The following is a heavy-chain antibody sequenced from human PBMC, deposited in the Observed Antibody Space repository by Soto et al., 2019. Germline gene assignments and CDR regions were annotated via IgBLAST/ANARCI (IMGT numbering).Heavy chain of an antibody. D-gene: IGHD3-22*01. CDR2: IYTGGTT. J-gene: IGHJ3*01. CDR3: ASFHDPYYDTSGHSFPL. Sequence: GGSLRLSCAASGFTVSSSNMGWVPQAPGQGLEWLSVIYTGGTTYYADSVKGRFTISRDNSKNTLYLQMNSLRAEDTAVYYCASFHDPYYDTSGHSFPLWSQGTMVTV. CDR1: GFTVSSSN. V-gene: IGHV3-53*01.